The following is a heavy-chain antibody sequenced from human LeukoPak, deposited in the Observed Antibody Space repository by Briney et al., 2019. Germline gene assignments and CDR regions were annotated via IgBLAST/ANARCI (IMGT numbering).Heavy chain of an antibody. Sequence: GGSLRLSCAASGITFSRYSMNWVRQAPGKGLEWVSSISTSSSYIYYADFVKGRFTISRDNSKNTLYLQMNSLRAEDTAVYYCAKDFHHYYDSSGYYWDYWGQGTLVTVSS. CDR3: AKDFHHYYDSSGYYWDY. J-gene: IGHJ4*02. D-gene: IGHD3-22*01. CDR1: GITFSRYS. CDR2: ISTSSSYI. V-gene: IGHV3-21*04.